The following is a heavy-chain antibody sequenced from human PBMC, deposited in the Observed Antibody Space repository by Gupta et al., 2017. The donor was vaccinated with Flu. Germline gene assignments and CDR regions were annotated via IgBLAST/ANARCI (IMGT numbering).Heavy chain of an antibody. V-gene: IGHV3-11*01. Sequence: SGFVFSDYYMSWIRQTPGKGLEWLSYIISGGENKKYTDSVKGRFSISRDNAKNSLYLEMNSLRVEDTAVYFCARDRGTVAGEYFDYWGQGNLVTVSS. CDR1: GFVFSDYY. D-gene: IGHD6-19*01. CDR3: ARDRGTVAGEYFDY. J-gene: IGHJ4*02. CDR2: IISGGENK.